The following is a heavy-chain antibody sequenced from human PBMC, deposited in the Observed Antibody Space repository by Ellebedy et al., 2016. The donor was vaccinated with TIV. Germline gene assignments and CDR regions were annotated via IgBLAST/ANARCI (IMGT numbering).Heavy chain of an antibody. CDR1: GLTLSIYS. J-gene: IGHJ4*02. D-gene: IGHD2-15*01. CDR2: IDNSSTNI. CDR3: TRPGYCSGGRCSVPFDS. Sequence: GESLKTSXVGAGLTLSIYSMSWVRQAPGKGLEWVSSIDNSSTNIYYADAVKGRFTIFRDNAKNSLFLQMNSLRAEDTAVYYCTRPGYCSGGRCSVPFDSWGQGSLVTVSA. V-gene: IGHV3-21*01.